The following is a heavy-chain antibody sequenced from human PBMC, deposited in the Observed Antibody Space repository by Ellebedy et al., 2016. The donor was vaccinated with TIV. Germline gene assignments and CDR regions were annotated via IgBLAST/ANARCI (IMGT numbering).Heavy chain of an antibody. V-gene: IGHV3-7*01. J-gene: IGHJ4*02. CDR2: IKQDGSEN. CDR1: GFTFSNYW. Sequence: PGGSLRLSCVVSGFTFSNYWMSWVRQAPGRGLEWVANIKQDGSENSYVDSVKGRFIISSDNSKNSLYLQMNILRAEDTAVYYCAVGSTSAPFDHWGQGTLVTVSS. CDR3: AVGSTSAPFDH. D-gene: IGHD2-2*01.